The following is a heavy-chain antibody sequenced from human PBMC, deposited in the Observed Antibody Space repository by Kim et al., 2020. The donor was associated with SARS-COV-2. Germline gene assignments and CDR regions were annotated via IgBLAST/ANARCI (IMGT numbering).Heavy chain of an antibody. CDR3: TTYSSRTWYFDL. V-gene: IGHV3-15*01. J-gene: IGHJ2*01. Sequence: DYAAPVKGRFTISRDDSKNTLYLQMNSMKTEDTAVYYCTTYSSRTWYFDLWGRGTLVTVSS. D-gene: IGHD6-13*01.